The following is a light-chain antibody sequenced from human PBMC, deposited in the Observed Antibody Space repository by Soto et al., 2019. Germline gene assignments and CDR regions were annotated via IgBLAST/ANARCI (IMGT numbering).Light chain of an antibody. V-gene: IGKV3-20*01. CDR2: DAS. CDR1: QSVDHAY. Sequence: LLQSPGTLSLCLGHRAPPSCRSSQSVDHAYVAWYQQRPGQSPSLLIYDASTRASDVPERFSGSGSVPDFTLTSSRLEPEDSAVYYCQQYGNSQWTVGQGNKVEIK. CDR3: QQYGNSQWT. J-gene: IGKJ1*01.